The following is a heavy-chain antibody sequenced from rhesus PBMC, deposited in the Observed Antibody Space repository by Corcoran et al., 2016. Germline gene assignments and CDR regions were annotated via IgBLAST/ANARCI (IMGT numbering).Heavy chain of an antibody. CDR1: GGSFSTSW. CDR3: ARYSGYTHFDY. D-gene: IGHD5-24*01. J-gene: IGHJ4*01. CDR2: ISGNSGST. Sequence: QVTLQESGPAMVKPSETLSLTSAASGGSFSTSWWTWIRPPPGKGLEWIGEISGNSGSTNYNPSLKSRVTISRDASKNQFSLNLSSVTAADTAVYYCARYSGYTHFDYWGQGVLVTVSS. V-gene: IGHV4-80*01.